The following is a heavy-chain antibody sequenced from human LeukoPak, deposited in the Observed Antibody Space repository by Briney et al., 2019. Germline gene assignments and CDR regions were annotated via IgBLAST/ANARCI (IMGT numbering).Heavy chain of an antibody. CDR3: VRDTPHRRLDP. CDR2: IKQDGSDK. V-gene: IGHV3-7*01. J-gene: IGHJ5*02. D-gene: IGHD2-15*01. CDR1: GFTFSTYW. Sequence: GGSLRLSCAASGFTFSTYWMSWVRQAPGKGLEWVANIKQDGSDKYYVDSVKGRFTISRDNAKNTLYLQMNSLRPEDTAVYYCVRDTPHRRLDPWGQGTLVTVSS.